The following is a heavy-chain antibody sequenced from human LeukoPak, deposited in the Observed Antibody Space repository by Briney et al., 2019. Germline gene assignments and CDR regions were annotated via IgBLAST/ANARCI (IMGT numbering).Heavy chain of an antibody. CDR3: ATQDEYYYDSSGYSDAFDI. J-gene: IGHJ3*02. V-gene: IGHV5-51*01. Sequence: GESLKISCKGSGYSLTSYWIGWVRRMPGKGLEWMGIIYPGDSDTRYSPSFQGQVTISADKSISTAYLQWSSLKASDTAMYYCATQDEYYYDSSGYSDAFDIWGQGTMVTVSS. CDR2: IYPGDSDT. CDR1: GYSLTSYW. D-gene: IGHD3-22*01.